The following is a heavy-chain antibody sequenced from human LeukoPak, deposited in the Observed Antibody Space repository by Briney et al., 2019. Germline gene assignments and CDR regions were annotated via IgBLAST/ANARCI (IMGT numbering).Heavy chain of an antibody. Sequence: SVTVSFKASGGTFSSYAISWVRQAPGQGLEWMGRIIPILGIANYAQKFQGRVTITADKSTSTAYMELSSLRSEDTAVYYCAREGYQLPRQEANWYFDLWGRGTLVTVSS. D-gene: IGHD2-2*01. J-gene: IGHJ2*01. CDR3: AREGYQLPRQEANWYFDL. CDR2: IIPILGIA. V-gene: IGHV1-69*04. CDR1: GGTFSSYA.